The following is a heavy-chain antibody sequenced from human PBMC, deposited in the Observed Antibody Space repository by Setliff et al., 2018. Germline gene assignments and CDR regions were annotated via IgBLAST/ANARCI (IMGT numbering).Heavy chain of an antibody. CDR2: INPDGSEK. J-gene: IGHJ4*02. CDR1: GFTFNTFW. V-gene: IGHV3-7*01. CDR3: ASGDWFYFDC. D-gene: IGHD2-21*01. Sequence: GGSLRLSCAASGFTFNTFWMTWVRQAPGKGLEWLASINPDGSEKYYVDSVKGRFTISRDNAKNSLSLQMNSLRTEDTAVYYCASGDWFYFDCWGQGTLVTVSS.